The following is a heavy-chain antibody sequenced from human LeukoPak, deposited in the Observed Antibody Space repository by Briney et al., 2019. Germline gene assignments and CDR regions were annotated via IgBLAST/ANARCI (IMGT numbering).Heavy chain of an antibody. J-gene: IGHJ6*03. Sequence: SETLSLTCTVSGGSISSYYWSWIRQPAGKGLEWIGRIYTSGSTNYNPSLKSRVTMSVDTSKNQFSLKLSSVTAADTAVYYCARDRRGNSYGFVLAYYYYYMDVWGKGTTVTVSS. CDR2: IYTSGST. CDR1: GGSISSYY. V-gene: IGHV4-4*07. D-gene: IGHD5-18*01. CDR3: ARDRRGNSYGFVLAYYYYYMDV.